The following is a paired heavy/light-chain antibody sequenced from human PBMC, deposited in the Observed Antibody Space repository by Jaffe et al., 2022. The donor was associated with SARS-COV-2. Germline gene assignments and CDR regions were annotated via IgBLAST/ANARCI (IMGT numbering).Light chain of an antibody. J-gene: IGLJ2*01. CDR1: SSNIGSNT. V-gene: IGLV1-44*01. CDR2: SNN. CDR3: AAWDDSLNGL. Sequence: QSVLTQPPSASGTPGQRVTISCSGSSSNIGSNTVNWYQQLPGTAPKLLIYSNNQRPSGVPDRFSGSKFGTSASLAISGLQSEDEADYYCAAWDDSLNGLFGGGTKLTVL.
Heavy chain of an antibody. D-gene: IGHD2-21*02. CDR2: VYSSGST. V-gene: IGHV4-61*02. Sequence: QVHLQESGPGLVKPSQTLSLTCTVSGGSISSGNYYWTWIRQPAGKGLEWIGRVYSSGSTSYNPSLKSRVTISVDTSKNQFSLRLSSVTAADTAVYYCARGLVVVTAIGVNWYFDLWGRGTLVTVSS. J-gene: IGHJ2*01. CDR1: GGSISSGNYY. CDR3: ARGLVVVTAIGVNWYFDL.